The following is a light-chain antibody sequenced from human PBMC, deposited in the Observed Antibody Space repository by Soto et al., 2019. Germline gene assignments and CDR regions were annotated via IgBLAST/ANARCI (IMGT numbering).Light chain of an antibody. Sequence: ENVFNQSPSTLSLSQGERATPSCRASQSLNSNYLPWYQQTPGQAPRLLISGTFSRATGIPDRFSGSGSGTDFTLTIRRPEREDFAVYYCQQYGSSPISFGQGTLLEI. CDR1: QSLNSNY. V-gene: IGKV3-20*01. CDR2: GTF. J-gene: IGKJ5*01. CDR3: QQYGSSPIS.